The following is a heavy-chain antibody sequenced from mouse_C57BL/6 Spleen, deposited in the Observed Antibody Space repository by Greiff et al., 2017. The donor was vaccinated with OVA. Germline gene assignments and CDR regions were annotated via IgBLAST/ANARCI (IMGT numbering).Heavy chain of an antibody. V-gene: IGHV1-42*01. CDR3: ARKRGYYPYYFDY. J-gene: IGHJ2*01. CDR2: INPSTGGT. D-gene: IGHD2-3*01. Sequence: VQLQQSGPELVKPGASVKISCKASGYSFTGYYMNWVKQSPEKSLEWIGEINPSTGGTTYNQKFKAKATLTVDKSSSTAYMQLKSLTSEDSAVYYCARKRGYYPYYFDYWGQGTTLTVSS. CDR1: GYSFTGYY.